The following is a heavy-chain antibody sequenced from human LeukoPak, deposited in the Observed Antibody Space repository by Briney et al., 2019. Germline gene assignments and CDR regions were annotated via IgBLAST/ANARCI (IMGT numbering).Heavy chain of an antibody. Sequence: SETLSLTCAVSGGSISSSNWWSWVRQPPGKGLEWIGEINHSGSTHYDPSLKSRVTISVDSSDNQFSLKLSSVTAADTAVYYCARGHHSFTDYWGQGTLVTVSS. V-gene: IGHV4-4*02. CDR2: INHSGST. CDR1: GGSISSSNW. D-gene: IGHD2/OR15-2a*01. J-gene: IGHJ4*02. CDR3: ARGHHSFTDY.